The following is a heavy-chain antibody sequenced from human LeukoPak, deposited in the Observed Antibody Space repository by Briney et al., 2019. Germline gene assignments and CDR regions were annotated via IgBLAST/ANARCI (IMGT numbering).Heavy chain of an antibody. V-gene: IGHV3-30*18. CDR3: AKDLGSSSSMDY. J-gene: IGHJ4*02. Sequence: GGSLRLSCAASGFTFSSYGMHWVRQAPGKGLEWVAVMSYDGSNKYYADSVKGRFTISRDNSKNTLYLQMNSLRAEDTAVYYCAKDLGSSSSMDYWGQGTLVTVSS. D-gene: IGHD6-6*01. CDR2: MSYDGSNK. CDR1: GFTFSSYG.